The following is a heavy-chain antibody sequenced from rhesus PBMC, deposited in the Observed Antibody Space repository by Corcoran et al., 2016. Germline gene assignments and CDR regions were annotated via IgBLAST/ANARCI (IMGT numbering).Heavy chain of an antibody. CDR2: ISGTSGSP. CDR3: ARQARNYNYWSGTENRFDV. J-gene: IGHJ5-1*01. CDR1: GVSITTNY. D-gene: IGHD3-3*01. V-gene: IGHV4-173*01. Sequence: QVQLQESGPGLVKPSETLSLTCAVSGVSITTNYWTWIRQSPGKGLEWIGYISGTSGSPHYKPPLKNRVTISKDTSENPFSLRLNSATAADTAVYYCARQARNYNYWSGTENRFDVWGPGVLVTVAS.